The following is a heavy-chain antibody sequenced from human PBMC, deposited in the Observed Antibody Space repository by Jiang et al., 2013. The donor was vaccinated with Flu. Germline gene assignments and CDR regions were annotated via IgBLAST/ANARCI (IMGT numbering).Heavy chain of an antibody. CDR2: IYYSGST. J-gene: IGHJ6*02. V-gene: IGHV4-39*07. CDR3: ARDGSWLVFPVPLDV. CDR1: SSSSYY. D-gene: IGHD6-19*01. Sequence: SSSSYYWGWIRQPPGKGLEWIGSIYYSGSTYYNPSLKSRVTISVDTSKNQFSLKLSSVTAADTAVYYCARDGSWLVFPVPLDVWGQGTTVTVSS.